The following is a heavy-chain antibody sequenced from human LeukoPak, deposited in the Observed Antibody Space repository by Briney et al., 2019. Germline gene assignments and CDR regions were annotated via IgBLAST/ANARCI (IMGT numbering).Heavy chain of an antibody. CDR2: ISYSGSP. Sequence: PSETLSLTCSVSGGSISSDYWSWIRQPPGKGLQWIAFISYSGSPDYNPSLKSRVTISIDTSKNHFSLKLTSVTSADTAVYYCARLPVWSSSSGGFDYWGQGTLVTVSS. J-gene: IGHJ4*02. V-gene: IGHV4-59*01. CDR3: ARLPVWSSSSGGFDY. CDR1: GGSISSDY. D-gene: IGHD6-6*01.